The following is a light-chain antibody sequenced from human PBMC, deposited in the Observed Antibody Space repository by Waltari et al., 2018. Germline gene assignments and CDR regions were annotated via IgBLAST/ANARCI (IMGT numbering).Light chain of an antibody. Sequence: DFQMTQSPSTLSASVGDRVTIPWRASQTIDVWLAWYQHKAGKAPELLISRASDLQSGVPSRFSGSGSGTEFSLTINNLQPDDFATYYCQKYYHLYPYAFGQGTKLEIK. J-gene: IGKJ2*01. CDR1: QTIDVW. V-gene: IGKV1-5*03. CDR3: QKYYHLYPYA. CDR2: RAS.